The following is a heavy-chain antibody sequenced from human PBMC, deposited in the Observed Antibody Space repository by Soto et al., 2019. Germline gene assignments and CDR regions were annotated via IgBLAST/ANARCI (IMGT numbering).Heavy chain of an antibody. V-gene: IGHV4-31*03. J-gene: IGHJ5*02. CDR3: ARVSAWNPAEGNSYFHT. Sequence: TLSLTCSVSGASINSGRYCWNWIRQVPGKGLEWIGYTCYTGTSYYSSSLRSRTTLFLDNGQNQFSLNLTSVTAADTATYFCARVSAWNPAEGNSYFHTSGRGALV. D-gene: IGHD1-1*01. CDR2: TCYTGTS. CDR1: GASINSGRYC.